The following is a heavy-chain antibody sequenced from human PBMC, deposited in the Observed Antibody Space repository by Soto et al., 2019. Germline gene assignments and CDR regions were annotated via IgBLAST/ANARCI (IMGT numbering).Heavy chain of an antibody. D-gene: IGHD1-26*01. J-gene: IGHJ4*02. CDR3: AHEGAVGATDY. CDR2: ISESGGTT. V-gene: IGHV3-23*01. CDR1: GVIFSNYA. Sequence: GWSLRLSCAVSGVIFSNYAMRWVRQAPGKGLEWGSDISESGGTTNYADSVKGRFTISRDNSKNSLYLQINSLRVEATAVYYCAHEGAVGATDYWGQGSLVTVSA.